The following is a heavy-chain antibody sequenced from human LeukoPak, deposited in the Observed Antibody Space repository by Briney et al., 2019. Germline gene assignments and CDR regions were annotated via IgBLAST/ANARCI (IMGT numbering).Heavy chain of an antibody. D-gene: IGHD6-19*01. CDR2: ISYDGSNK. CDR1: GFTFSSYA. V-gene: IGHV3-30*04. Sequence: PGRSLRLSCAASGFTFSSYAMHWVRQAPGKGLEWVAVISYDGSNKYYADSVKGRFTISRDNSKNTLYLQMNSLRAEDTAVYYCARDEGVQWLVMAHLEFGPFDYWGQGTLVTVSS. J-gene: IGHJ4*02. CDR3: ARDEGVQWLVMAHLEFGPFDY.